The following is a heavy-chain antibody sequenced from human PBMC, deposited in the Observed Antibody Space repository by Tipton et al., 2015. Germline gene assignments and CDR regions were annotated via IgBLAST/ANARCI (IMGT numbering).Heavy chain of an antibody. J-gene: IGHJ6*02. Sequence: TLSLTCAVYGGSFSGYYWSWIRQTPGEGLEWIGEINDSGSTDYNPSLKTRVTISGDTSKNQFSLKMSSVTAADTAVYFCARDLEHGMDVWGQGTTVTVS. CDR2: INDSGST. CDR1: GGSFSGYY. CDR3: ARDLEHGMDV. V-gene: IGHV4-34*01.